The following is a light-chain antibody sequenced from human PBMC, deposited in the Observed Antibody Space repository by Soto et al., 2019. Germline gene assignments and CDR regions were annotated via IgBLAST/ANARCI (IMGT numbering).Light chain of an antibody. Sequence: DIQMTQFPSTLPVSVEDTVTITCRASQTVDNWLAWYQQKPGKAPSLLIYRASNLESGIPSRFSGSGSGTEFTLTIRSLQPDDFASYYCQQYNNYPRTFGQGTKVEVK. V-gene: IGKV1-5*03. CDR3: QQYNNYPRT. CDR2: RAS. CDR1: QTVDNW. J-gene: IGKJ1*01.